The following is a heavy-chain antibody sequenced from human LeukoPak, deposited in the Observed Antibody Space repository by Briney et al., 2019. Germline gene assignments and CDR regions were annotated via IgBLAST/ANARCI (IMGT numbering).Heavy chain of an antibody. CDR3: ATELPLPGSRLDAFDI. D-gene: IGHD6-6*01. J-gene: IGHJ3*02. V-gene: IGHV1-24*01. CDR2: FDPEDGET. Sequence: ASVKVSCKVSGYTLTELSMHWVRQAPGKGLEWMGGFDPEDGETIYAQKFQGRVTMTEDTSTDTAYMELSSLRSEDTAVYYCATELPLPGSRLDAFDIWGQGTMVTVSS. CDR1: GYTLTELS.